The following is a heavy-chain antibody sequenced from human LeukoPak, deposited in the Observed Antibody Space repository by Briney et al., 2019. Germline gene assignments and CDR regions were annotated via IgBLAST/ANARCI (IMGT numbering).Heavy chain of an antibody. CDR1: GFTFSSYG. CDR3: ARHYDSSGCFDY. CDR2: IWYDGSNK. J-gene: IGHJ4*02. Sequence: PGRSLRLSCAASGFTFSSYGMHWVRQAPGKGLEWVAVIWYDGSNKYYADSVKGRFTISRDNSKNTLYLQMNSQRAEDTAVYYCARHYDSSGCFDYWGQGTLVTVSS. D-gene: IGHD3-22*01. V-gene: IGHV3-33*01.